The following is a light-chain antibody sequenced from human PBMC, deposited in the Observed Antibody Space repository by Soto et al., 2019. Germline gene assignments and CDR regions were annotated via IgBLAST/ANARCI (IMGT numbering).Light chain of an antibody. CDR2: ATS. CDR3: QQYGRSGT. CDR1: QSISRY. V-gene: IGKV3-20*01. Sequence: EIVLTQSPDTLSLSPGERATLSCRASQSISRYLAWYQQKPVQAPRLLIYATSSRATGIPDRFSGSGSGTDFTLTISRLEPEDFAVYYCQQYGRSGTFGQGTKVDIK. J-gene: IGKJ1*01.